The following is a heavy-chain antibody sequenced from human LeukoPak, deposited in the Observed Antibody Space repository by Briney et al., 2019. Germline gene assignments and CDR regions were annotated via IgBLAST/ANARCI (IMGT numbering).Heavy chain of an antibody. D-gene: IGHD2-15*01. J-gene: IGHJ4*02. CDR2: SSGYNGNT. V-gene: IGHV1-18*01. Sequence: ASVKVSCKASGYSVKNYGISWVRQAPGQALEWMGWSSGYNGNTNYAQKFQGRVTMTTDTSTSTAYMELRSLRSDDTAVYYCARDDAGGSGPPDYWGQGTLVTVSS. CDR1: GYSVKNYG. CDR3: ARDDAGGSGPPDY.